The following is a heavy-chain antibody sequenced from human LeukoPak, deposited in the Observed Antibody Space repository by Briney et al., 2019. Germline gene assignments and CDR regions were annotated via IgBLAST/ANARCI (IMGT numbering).Heavy chain of an antibody. V-gene: IGHV1-24*01. Sequence: ASVKVSCKVSGYTLTELSMHWVRQAPGKGLEWMGGFDPEDGETIYAQKFQGRVTMTEDTSTDTAYMELSSLRSDDTAVYYCARDGPDDIEVYFDYWGQGTLVTVSS. CDR2: FDPEDGET. D-gene: IGHD3-9*01. J-gene: IGHJ4*02. CDR1: GYTLTELS. CDR3: ARDGPDDIEVYFDY.